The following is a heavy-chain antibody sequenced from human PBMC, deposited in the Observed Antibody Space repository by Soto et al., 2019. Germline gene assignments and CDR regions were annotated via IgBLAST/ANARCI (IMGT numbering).Heavy chain of an antibody. Sequence: QVQLVESGGGVVQPGRSLRLSCAASGFTFSSYAMHWVRQAPGKGLEWVAVISYDGSNKYYADSVKGRFTISRDNSKNTLYRQMNSLRAEDTAVYYCARDSYSSSWSLYYYYGMDVWGQGTTVTVSS. V-gene: IGHV3-30-3*01. J-gene: IGHJ6*02. D-gene: IGHD6-13*01. CDR2: ISYDGSNK. CDR1: GFTFSSYA. CDR3: ARDSYSSSWSLYYYYGMDV.